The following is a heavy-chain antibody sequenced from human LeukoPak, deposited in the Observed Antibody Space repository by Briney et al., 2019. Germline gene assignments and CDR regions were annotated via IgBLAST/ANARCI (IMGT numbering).Heavy chain of an antibody. V-gene: IGHV3-48*01. CDR1: GFTFSSYS. Sequence: GGSLRLSCAASGFTFSSYSMNWVRQAPGKGLEWVSYISSSSSTIYYADSVKGRFTISRDNAKNSLYLQMNSLRAEDTAVYYCARDPSSWYYYYMDVWGKGTTVTVSS. CDR3: ARDPSSWYYYYMDV. D-gene: IGHD6-13*01. CDR2: ISSSSSTI. J-gene: IGHJ6*03.